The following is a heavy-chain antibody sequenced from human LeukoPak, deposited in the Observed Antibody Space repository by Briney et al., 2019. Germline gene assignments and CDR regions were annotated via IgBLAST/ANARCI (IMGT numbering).Heavy chain of an antibody. CDR2: ISSSSSTI. Sequence: GGSLRLSCAASGFTFRSYSMNWVRQAPGKGLEWVSYISSSSSTIYYADSVKGRFTISRDNAKNSLYLQMNSLRAEDTAVYYCARGAYCGGDCYSSFDYWGQGTLVTVSS. J-gene: IGHJ4*02. D-gene: IGHD2-21*02. CDR1: GFTFRSYS. V-gene: IGHV3-48*01. CDR3: ARGAYCGGDCYSSFDY.